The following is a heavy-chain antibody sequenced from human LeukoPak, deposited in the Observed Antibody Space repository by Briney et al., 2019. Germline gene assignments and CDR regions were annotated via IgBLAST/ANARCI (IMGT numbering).Heavy chain of an antibody. J-gene: IGHJ5*02. CDR3: ARHEGSSPTINWFDP. CDR1: GGSISSSRYY. CDR2: IYYSGST. Sequence: SETLSLTCTVSGGSISSSRYYWGWIRQPPGKGLEWIGSIYYSGSTYYNPSLKSRVTISVDTSKNQFSLKLSSVTAADTAVYYCARHEGSSPTINWFDPWGQGTLVTVSS. D-gene: IGHD5-24*01. V-gene: IGHV4-39*01.